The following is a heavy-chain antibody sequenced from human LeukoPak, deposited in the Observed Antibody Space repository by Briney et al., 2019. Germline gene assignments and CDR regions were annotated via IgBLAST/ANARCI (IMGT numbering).Heavy chain of an antibody. CDR1: GFNFGTYA. CDR3: ARDPIAAEPVYFDD. CDR2: IFDERNK. V-gene: IGHV3-30*04. D-gene: IGHD6-25*01. J-gene: IGHJ4*02. Sequence: GGSLRLSCSASGFNFGTYAMHWVRQAPGKGLEWVAVIFDERNKFVADSVKGRFTISRDNFKNTLYLQMNSLRDEDTAIYYCARDPIAAEPVYFDDWGQGTLVTVSS.